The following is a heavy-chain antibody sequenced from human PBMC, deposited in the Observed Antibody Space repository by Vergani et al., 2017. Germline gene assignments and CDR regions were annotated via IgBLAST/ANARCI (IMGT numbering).Heavy chain of an antibody. Sequence: QVQLVQSGAEVKKPGSSVTVSCKASGGTFSSYAISWVRQAPGQGLEWMGGIIPIFGTANYAQKFQGRVTITADESTSTAYMELSSLRSEDTAVYYCARGEREVAAAGTTIFDYWGQGTLVTVSS. CDR2: IIPIFGTA. V-gene: IGHV1-69*01. D-gene: IGHD6-13*01. CDR3: ARGEREVAAAGTTIFDY. J-gene: IGHJ4*02. CDR1: GGTFSSYA.